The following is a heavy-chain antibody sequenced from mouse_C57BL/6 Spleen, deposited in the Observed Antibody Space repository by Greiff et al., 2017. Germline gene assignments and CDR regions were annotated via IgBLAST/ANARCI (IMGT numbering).Heavy chain of an antibody. CDR3: AIWITTVHDSIDY. CDR1: GYTFTSYW. CDR2: IHPSGSDT. D-gene: IGHD1-1*01. Sequence: VKLQQPGAELAKPGASVKLSCKASGYTFTSYWMHWVKQRPGQGLEWIGRIHPSGSDTNYNQKFKGKATLTGDKSSSTAYMELSSLTSEDSAVYYCAIWITTVHDSIDYWGKGTLVTVSS. J-gene: IGHJ4*01. V-gene: IGHV1-74*01.